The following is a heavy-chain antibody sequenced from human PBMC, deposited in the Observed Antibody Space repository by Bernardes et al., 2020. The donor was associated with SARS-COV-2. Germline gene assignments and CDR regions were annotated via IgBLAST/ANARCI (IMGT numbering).Heavy chain of an antibody. CDR1: GFTFSSYG. CDR2: IWYDGSNK. J-gene: IGHJ4*02. V-gene: IGHV3-33*08. Sequence: GGSLRLSCAASGFTFSSYGMHWVRQAPGKGLEWVAVIWYDGSNKYYADSVKGRFTISRDNSKNTLYLQMNSLRAEATAVYYCARLVPDYYDSSGYDYWGQGTLVTVSS. D-gene: IGHD3-22*01. CDR3: ARLVPDYYDSSGYDY.